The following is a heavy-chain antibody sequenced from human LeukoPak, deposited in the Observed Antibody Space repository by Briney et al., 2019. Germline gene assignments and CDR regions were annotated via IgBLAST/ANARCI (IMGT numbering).Heavy chain of an antibody. Sequence: SETLSLTCTVSGASIRSGDYYWSWIRQPPGKGLEWIGYIYDSGSTYYNPSLKSRITISVDTSEDRFSLKLSSVTATDTAVYYCARDCSGGSCYGAFDIWGQGTMVTVSS. J-gene: IGHJ3*02. CDR1: GASIRSGDYY. CDR2: IYDSGST. D-gene: IGHD2-15*01. V-gene: IGHV4-30-4*01. CDR3: ARDCSGGSCYGAFDI.